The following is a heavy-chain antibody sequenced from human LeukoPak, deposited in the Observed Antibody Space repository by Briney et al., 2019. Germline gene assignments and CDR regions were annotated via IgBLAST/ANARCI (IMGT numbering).Heavy chain of an antibody. CDR2: INPNSGDT. CDR1: GYTFTSYG. J-gene: IGHJ1*01. V-gene: IGHV1-8*03. D-gene: IGHD3-10*01. Sequence: ASVKVSCKASGYTFTSYGISWVRQAPGQGLEWMGWINPNSGDTGYAQKFQGRVTITRDTSISTAYMELSSLRSEDTAVYYCAGGVSSSWSGDEYFHHWGQGTLVTVSS. CDR3: AGGVSSSWSGDEYFHH.